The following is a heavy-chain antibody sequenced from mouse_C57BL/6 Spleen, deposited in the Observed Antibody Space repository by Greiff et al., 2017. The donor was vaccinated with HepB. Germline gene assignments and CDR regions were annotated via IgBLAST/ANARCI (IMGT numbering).Heavy chain of an antibody. Sequence: VQLQQSGPELVKPGASVKISCKASGYAFSSSWMNWVKQRPGKGLEWIGRIYPGDGDTNYNGKFKGKATLTADKSSSTAYMQLSSLTSEDSAVYVCARSTLVTTGDWYFDVWGTGTTVTVSS. CDR1: GYAFSSSW. CDR2: IYPGDGDT. CDR3: ARSTLVTTGDWYFDV. D-gene: IGHD2-2*01. J-gene: IGHJ1*03. V-gene: IGHV1-82*01.